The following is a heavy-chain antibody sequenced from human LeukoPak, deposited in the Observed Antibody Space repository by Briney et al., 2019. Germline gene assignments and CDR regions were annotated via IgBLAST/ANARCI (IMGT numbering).Heavy chain of an antibody. CDR2: INHSGST. J-gene: IGHJ6*04. CDR1: GGSFSGYY. Sequence: SETLSLTCAVYGGSFSGYYWSWIRQPPGKGLEWIGEINHSGSTNYNPSLKSRVTISVVTSKNQFSLKLSSVTAADTAVYYCARAKKKTSLRLYGMVVWGKGTTVTVSS. V-gene: IGHV4-34*01. CDR3: ARAKKKTSLRLYGMVV.